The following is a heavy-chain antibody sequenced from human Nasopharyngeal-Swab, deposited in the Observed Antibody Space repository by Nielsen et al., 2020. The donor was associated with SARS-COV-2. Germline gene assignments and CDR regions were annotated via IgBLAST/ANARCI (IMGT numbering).Heavy chain of an antibody. CDR1: GFTFSSYA. V-gene: IGHV3-23*01. D-gene: IGHD3-3*01. J-gene: IGHJ4*02. CDR3: AKELYDLSGALDQ. Sequence: GGSLRLSCAASGFTFSSYAMSWVRQAPGKGLEWVSAISGSGGSTYYADSVKGRFTISRDNSKNTVSLQMNSLRAEDSGLYFCAKELYDLSGALDQWGQGTLVTVSS. CDR2: ISGSGGST.